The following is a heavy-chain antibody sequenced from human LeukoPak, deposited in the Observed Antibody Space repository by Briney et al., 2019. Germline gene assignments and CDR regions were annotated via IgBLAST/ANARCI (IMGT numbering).Heavy chain of an antibody. CDR2: IYPGDSDT. J-gene: IGHJ3*02. CDR1: GYSFTNYG. Sequence: GESLNISCKGSGYSFTNYGIGWVRQMPGKGLEWMGIIYPGDSDTRYSPSFQGQVTISAAKSINTAYLQWNSLKASDTAMYYCATRHSSGLYDSFDIWGQGTMVTVSS. D-gene: IGHD6-19*01. CDR3: ATRHSSGLYDSFDI. V-gene: IGHV5-51*01.